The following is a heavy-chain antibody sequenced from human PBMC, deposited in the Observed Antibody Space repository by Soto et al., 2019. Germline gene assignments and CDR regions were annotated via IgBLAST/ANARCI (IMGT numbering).Heavy chain of an antibody. CDR3: ARRYGVYFDY. J-gene: IGHJ4*02. CDR1: GGSISSYY. V-gene: IGHV4-59*08. CDR2: ISYSGST. Sequence: QVQLQESGPGLVKPSETLSLTCTVSGGSISSYYWSWIRQPPGKGLEWIGYISYSGSTNYNPSLTMRVTISVDTSKNQFSLKLSSVTAADTAVYYCARRYGVYFDYWGQGTLVTVSS. D-gene: IGHD4-17*01.